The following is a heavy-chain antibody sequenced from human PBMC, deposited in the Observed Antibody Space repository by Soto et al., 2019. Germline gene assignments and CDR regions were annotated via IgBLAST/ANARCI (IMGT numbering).Heavy chain of an antibody. CDR3: AKDRFQGLRLSYFDY. V-gene: IGHV3-30*18. D-gene: IGHD5-12*01. J-gene: IGHJ4*02. CDR1: GFTFSSCG. Sequence: SMRLSCAASGFTFSSCGMHWVRQAPGRGLEWVAVISYDGSNKYYADSVKGRFTISRDNSKNTLYLQMNSLRAEDTAVYYCAKDRFQGLRLSYFDYWGQGTLVTVSS. CDR2: ISYDGSNK.